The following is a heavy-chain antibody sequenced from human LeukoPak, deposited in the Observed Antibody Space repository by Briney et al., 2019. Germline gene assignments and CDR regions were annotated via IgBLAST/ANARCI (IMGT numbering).Heavy chain of an antibody. CDR1: GYSISSGYH. Sequence: SETLSLTCAVSGYSISSGYHWGWIRQSPGKGLEWIGFMYHSGSTYYDPSLKSRVTISVDTSKNQFSLKLSSVTAADTAVYYRARRIVSSSSGFDYWGQGTLVTVSS. CDR2: MYHSGST. D-gene: IGHD6-6*01. J-gene: IGHJ4*02. CDR3: ARRIVSSSSGFDY. V-gene: IGHV4-38-2*01.